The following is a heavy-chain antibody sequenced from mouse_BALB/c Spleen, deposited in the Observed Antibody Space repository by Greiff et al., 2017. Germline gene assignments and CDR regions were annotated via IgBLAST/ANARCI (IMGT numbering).Heavy chain of an antibody. J-gene: IGHJ4*01. CDR2: ISNGGGST. Sequence: EVKLVESGGGLVQPGGSLKLSCAASGFTFSSYTMSWVRQTPEKRLEWVAYISNGGGSTYYPDTVKGRFTISRDNAKNTLYLQMSSLKSEDTAMYYCARGAIDYWGQGTSVTVSS. V-gene: IGHV5-12-2*01. CDR1: GFTFSSYT. CDR3: ARGAIDY.